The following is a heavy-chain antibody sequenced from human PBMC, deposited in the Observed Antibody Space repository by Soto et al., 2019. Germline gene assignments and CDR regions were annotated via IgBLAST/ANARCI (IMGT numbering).Heavy chain of an antibody. D-gene: IGHD3-22*01. CDR2: IDPSDSYT. CDR1: GYSFTSYW. J-gene: IGHJ4*02. Sequence: GESLKISCXGSGYSFTSYWISWVRQMPGKGLEWMGRIDPSDSYTNYSPSFQGHVTISADKSISTAYLQWSSLKASDTAMYYCARQGGAHLPTITMIAGYWGQGTLVTVSS. V-gene: IGHV5-10-1*01. CDR3: ARQGGAHLPTITMIAGY.